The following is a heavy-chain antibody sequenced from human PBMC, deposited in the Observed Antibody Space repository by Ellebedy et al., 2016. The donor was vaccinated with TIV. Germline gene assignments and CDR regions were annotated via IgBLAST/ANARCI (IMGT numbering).Heavy chain of an antibody. J-gene: IGHJ3*02. CDR3: ARSYKRTARDAFDI. CDR1: GGSISSGDCH. Sequence: MPSETLSLTCTVSGGSISSGDCHWSWVRQRPGKGLEWIGHTYGSERTYYNPSLQSRVMRSVETSMNQFSLKLSSVTAADTAVYYCARSYKRTARDAFDIWGQGTMVTVSS. V-gene: IGHV4-31*03. CDR2: TYGSERT. D-gene: IGHD1-14*01.